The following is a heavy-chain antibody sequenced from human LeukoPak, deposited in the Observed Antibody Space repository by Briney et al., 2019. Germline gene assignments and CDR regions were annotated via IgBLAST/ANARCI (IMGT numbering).Heavy chain of an antibody. CDR1: GGSISSGGSY. V-gene: IGHV4-31*03. CDR3: ATRAWYYFDY. D-gene: IGHD6-19*01. Sequence: SETLSLTCTVSGGSISSGGSYWSWIRQHPGKGLEWIGYIYYSGSTNYNPSLKSRVTISVDTSKNQFSLKLSSVTAADTAVYFCATRAWYYFDYWGQGTLVTVSS. CDR2: IYYSGST. J-gene: IGHJ4*02.